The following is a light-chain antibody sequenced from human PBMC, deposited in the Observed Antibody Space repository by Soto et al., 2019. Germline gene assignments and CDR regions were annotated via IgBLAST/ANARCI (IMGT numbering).Light chain of an antibody. V-gene: IGKV3D-20*02. Sequence: EIVLTQSPGTLSLSPGERATLSCRASQSDFSSNLAWYQQKLGQAPRLLIYLASSRAAGIPDRFSGSGSGTDFTLTISRLEPEDFAVYYCQQRSNWPPEKTFGQGTKLEIK. CDR3: QQRSNWPPEKT. CDR2: LAS. CDR1: QSDFSSN. J-gene: IGKJ2*01.